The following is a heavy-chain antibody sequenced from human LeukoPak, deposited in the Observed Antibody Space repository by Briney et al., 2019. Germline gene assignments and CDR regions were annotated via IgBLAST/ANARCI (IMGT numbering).Heavy chain of an antibody. Sequence: ASVKVSCKASGGTFSSYAISWVRQAPGQGLEWMGGIIPIFGTANYAQKFQGRVTITADESTSTAYMELSSLRSEDTAVYYCARDGFGYDILTGYSRPFDYWGQGTLVTVSS. J-gene: IGHJ4*02. D-gene: IGHD3-9*01. V-gene: IGHV1-69*13. CDR1: GGTFSSYA. CDR2: IIPIFGTA. CDR3: ARDGFGYDILTGYSRPFDY.